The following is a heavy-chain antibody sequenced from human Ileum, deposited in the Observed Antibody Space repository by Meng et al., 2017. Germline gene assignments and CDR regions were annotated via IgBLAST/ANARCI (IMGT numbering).Heavy chain of an antibody. CDR2: IDHSGGT. V-gene: IGHV4-34*01. CDR1: GGSFSGYY. Sequence: QWQVPQWGAGLFKPSETLSLTCGVYGGSFSGYYWSWIRQPPGKGLEWIGEIDHSGGTNYNPSLKNRVTISVDTSNNRFSLKLSSVKAADTALYFCARRVGATPYAYNWLDPWGQGTLVTVSS. CDR3: ARRVGATPYAYNWLDP. D-gene: IGHD1-26*01. J-gene: IGHJ5*02.